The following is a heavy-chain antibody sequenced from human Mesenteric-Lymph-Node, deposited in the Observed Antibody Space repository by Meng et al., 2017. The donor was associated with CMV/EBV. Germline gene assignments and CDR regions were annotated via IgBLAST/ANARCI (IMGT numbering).Heavy chain of an antibody. CDR2: INTNSGVS. V-gene: IGHV1-2*02. CDR3: ARDNVNPEGFDP. Sequence: QGQLVQSRAEVEKPGGSVQVSCKASGYTFTDFYIHLVRQAPGQGLGWMGSINTNSGVSNSEQNFQSRVTMTRDTSISTAYMELGRLTYDDTAVYYCARDNVNPEGFDPWGQGTLVTVSS. CDR1: GYTFTDFY. J-gene: IGHJ5*02. D-gene: IGHD2/OR15-2a*01.